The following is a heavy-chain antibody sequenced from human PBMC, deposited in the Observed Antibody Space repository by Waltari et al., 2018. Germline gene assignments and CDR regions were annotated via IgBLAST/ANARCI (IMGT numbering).Heavy chain of an antibody. CDR1: GFTFSRYG. J-gene: IGHJ4*02. D-gene: IGHD2-15*01. Sequence: QVQLVESGGGVVQPGGSLRLSCAASGFTFSRYGMHWVRQAPGKGLEWVAFIRYDGSNKYYADSVKGRFTISRDNSKNTLYLQMNSLRAEDTAVYYCASGAVDGGYFDYWGQGTLVTVSS. CDR2: IRYDGSNK. CDR3: ASGAVDGGYFDY. V-gene: IGHV3-30*02.